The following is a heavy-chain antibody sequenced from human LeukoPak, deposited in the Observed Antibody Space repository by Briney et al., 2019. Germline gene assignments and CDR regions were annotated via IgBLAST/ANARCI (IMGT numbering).Heavy chain of an antibody. CDR2: IKSKRDGGTT. Sequence: GGSLRLSCAVSGFTFSNAWMTWFRQAPGKGLEWVGRIKSKRDGGTTDYAAPGKGRFTISRDDSENTLYLQMNSLKTEDTAVYYCTADVPNDDGDYVPIDYWGQGTLVTVSS. CDR3: TADVPNDDGDYVPIDY. CDR1: GFTFSNAW. J-gene: IGHJ4*02. V-gene: IGHV3-15*01. D-gene: IGHD4-17*01.